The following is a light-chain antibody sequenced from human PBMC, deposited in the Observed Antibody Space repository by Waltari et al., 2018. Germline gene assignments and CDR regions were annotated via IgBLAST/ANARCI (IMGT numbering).Light chain of an antibody. CDR3: AAWDDSLSGVV. J-gene: IGLJ2*01. CDR1: RSPSGRSW. V-gene: IGLV1-47*01. CDR2: RNN. Sequence: QSVRTQPPCASGTPGQRVATSWCGRRSPSGRSWGSGYQQLPGTAPKLLIYRNNPRPSVVPDRFSGSKSGTSASLAISGLRSEDEADYYCAAWDDSLSGVVFGGGTKLTVL.